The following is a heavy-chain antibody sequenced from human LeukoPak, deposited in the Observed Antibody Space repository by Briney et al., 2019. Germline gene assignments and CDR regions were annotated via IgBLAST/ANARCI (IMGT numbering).Heavy chain of an antibody. CDR2: IYTSGST. J-gene: IGHJ6*02. CDR3: ARAISYGYGNYYYYYGMDV. D-gene: IGHD5-18*01. V-gene: IGHV4-4*07. Sequence: PSETLSLTCTVSGGSISSYYWSWIRQPAGKGLEWIGRIYTSGSTNYNPSLKSRVAMSVDTSKNQFSLKLSSVTAADTAVYYCARAISYGYGNYYYYYGMDVWGQGTTVTVSS. CDR1: GGSISSYY.